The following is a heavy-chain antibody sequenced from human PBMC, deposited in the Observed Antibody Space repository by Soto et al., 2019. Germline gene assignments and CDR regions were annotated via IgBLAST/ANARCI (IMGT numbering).Heavy chain of an antibody. J-gene: IGHJ4*02. Sequence: ASVKVSCKVSGYTLTELSMHWVRQAPGKGLEWMGGFDPEDGETIYAQKFQGRVTMTEDTSTDTAYMELSSLRSEDTAVYYCATAVDTAMVDISAEWGQGTLVTVSS. CDR2: FDPEDGET. V-gene: IGHV1-24*01. CDR1: GYTLTELS. CDR3: ATAVDTAMVDISAE. D-gene: IGHD5-18*01.